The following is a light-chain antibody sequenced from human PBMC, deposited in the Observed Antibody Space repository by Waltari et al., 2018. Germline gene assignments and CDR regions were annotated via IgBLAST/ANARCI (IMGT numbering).Light chain of an antibody. Sequence: DIQMTQSPSSLSASVGDRVTITRRASQIISSYLNWYQQKPGKAPNLLIYVASSLQGGAPSRFSGSGSGTDFTLTISSLQPEDFATYYCQQSYSTPYTFGQGTKLEIK. CDR3: QQSYSTPYT. CDR1: QIISSY. CDR2: VAS. V-gene: IGKV1-39*01. J-gene: IGKJ2*01.